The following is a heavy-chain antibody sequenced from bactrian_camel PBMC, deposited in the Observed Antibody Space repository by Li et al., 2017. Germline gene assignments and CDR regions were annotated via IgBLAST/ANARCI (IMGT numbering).Heavy chain of an antibody. CDR1: GFPVDEAD. CDR3: TADRGSCATRGILWRTQDSFKY. CDR2: IGSDGRT. V-gene: IGHV3S55*01. D-gene: IGHD2*01. Sequence: HVQLVESGGGSVQTGGSLRLSCQVSGFPVDEADMDWYRQPPGRACELVSRIGSDGRTYYTDSVKGRFTVSQDSANNILTLQMSNLKPEDTAMYYCTADRGSCATRGILWRTQDSFKYWGRGTQVTVS. J-gene: IGHJ4*01.